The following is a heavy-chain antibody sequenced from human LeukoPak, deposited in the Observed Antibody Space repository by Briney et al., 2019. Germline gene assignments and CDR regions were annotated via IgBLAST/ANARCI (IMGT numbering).Heavy chain of an antibody. Sequence: GGSLRLSCAASGFTFDDYAMHWVRQAPGKGLEWVSGISWNSSSIGYADSVKGRFTISRDNAKNSLYLQMNSLRAEDTALYYCAKALYYYGSGSSYAIDYWGQGTLVTVSS. CDR3: AKALYYYGSGSSYAIDY. CDR2: ISWNSSSI. J-gene: IGHJ4*02. D-gene: IGHD3-10*01. CDR1: GFTFDDYA. V-gene: IGHV3-9*01.